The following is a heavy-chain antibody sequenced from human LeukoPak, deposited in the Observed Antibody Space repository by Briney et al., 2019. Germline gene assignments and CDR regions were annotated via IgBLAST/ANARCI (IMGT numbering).Heavy chain of an antibody. J-gene: IGHJ4*02. CDR3: ARVLGYCGRDCYPLDY. CDR1: GYTFTNYG. CDR2: ISTYNGNS. D-gene: IGHD2-21*02. Sequence: ASVKVSCKTSGYTFTNYGLSWVRQAPGQGLEWMGWISTYNGNSEYPQKLQGRVTLTTDTSTTTCYMELRSLRSDDTAVYYCARVLGYCGRDCYPLDYWGQGTLVTVSS. V-gene: IGHV1-18*01.